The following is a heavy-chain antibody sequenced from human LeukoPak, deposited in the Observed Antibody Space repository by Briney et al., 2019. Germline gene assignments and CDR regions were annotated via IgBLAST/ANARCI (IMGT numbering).Heavy chain of an antibody. D-gene: IGHD5-12*01. CDR1: GGALSGYY. Sequence: PSQTPSLTPALSGGALSGYYCSCIRQPPGHRLEWIGEINHSGSTKYNPSIKSRVIISVDTSKSQFSLKVSSVTAADTAVYYCARGMRRGHTDYWGQGTLVTVSS. CDR2: INHSGST. CDR3: ARGMRRGHTDY. V-gene: IGHV4-34*01. J-gene: IGHJ4*02.